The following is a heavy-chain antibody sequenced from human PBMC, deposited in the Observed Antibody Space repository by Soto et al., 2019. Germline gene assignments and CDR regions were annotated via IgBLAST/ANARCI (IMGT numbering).Heavy chain of an antibody. J-gene: IGHJ3*01. CDR2: IIPILDVL. Sequence: QVHLVQSGAEVKKPGSSVKVSCKTSGGTFSTYTVSWVRQAPGQGLEWIGRIIPILDVLTYAQKYKDRVTIHAYNPTTTAYLELTSLKPEDTAMYYCARGSEGSGTESAFHFWGQGTMVTVSS. V-gene: IGHV1-69*02. D-gene: IGHD1-26*01. CDR3: ARGSEGSGTESAFHF. CDR1: GGTFSTYT.